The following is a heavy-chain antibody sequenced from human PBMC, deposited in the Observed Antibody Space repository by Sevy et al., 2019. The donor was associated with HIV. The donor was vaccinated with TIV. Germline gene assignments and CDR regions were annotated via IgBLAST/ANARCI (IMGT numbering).Heavy chain of an antibody. D-gene: IGHD2-15*01. V-gene: IGHV3-30*18. CDR1: GFTFSSYG. J-gene: IGHJ4*02. CDR3: VKDMVDCSGGTCYSGAVSPFDF. CDR2: VSYDGDNK. Sequence: GGSLRLSCAASGFTFSSYGMHWVRQAPGKGLEWVAIVSYDGDNKYYADSVKGRFTISGDSSKNTLYLQMSSLRDEDTAVYFCVKDMVDCSGGTCYSGAVSPFDFWGQGTLVTVSS.